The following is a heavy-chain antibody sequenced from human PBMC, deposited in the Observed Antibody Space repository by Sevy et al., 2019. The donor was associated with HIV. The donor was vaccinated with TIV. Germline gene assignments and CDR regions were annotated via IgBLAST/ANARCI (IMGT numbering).Heavy chain of an antibody. D-gene: IGHD2-15*01. CDR3: ARDGGLGYCTGGSCNRYYYYYGLDV. Sequence: GGSLRLSCAASGFTFSNYWMTWVRQAPGKGLEWVAYIKQDASEMYYVDSVKGRFIISRDNAENSLYLQMNSLRVEDMAVYYCARDGGLGYCTGGSCNRYYYYYGLDVWGQGTTVTVSS. CDR2: IKQDASEM. V-gene: IGHV3-7*01. CDR1: GFTFSNYW. J-gene: IGHJ6*02.